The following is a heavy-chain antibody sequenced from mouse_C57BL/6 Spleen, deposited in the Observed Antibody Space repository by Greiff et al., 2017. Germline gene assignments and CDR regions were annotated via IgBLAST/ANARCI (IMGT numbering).Heavy chain of an antibody. CDR3: ARDRSYYGSSYWYFDV. J-gene: IGHJ1*03. Sequence: DVQLQESGPGMVKPSQSLSLTCTVTGYSITSGYDWHWIRHFPGNKLEWMGYISYSGSTNYNPSLKSRISITHDTSKNHFFLKLNSVTTEDTATYYCARDRSYYGSSYWYFDVWGTGTTVTVSS. CDR2: ISYSGST. CDR1: GYSITSGYD. D-gene: IGHD1-1*01. V-gene: IGHV3-1*01.